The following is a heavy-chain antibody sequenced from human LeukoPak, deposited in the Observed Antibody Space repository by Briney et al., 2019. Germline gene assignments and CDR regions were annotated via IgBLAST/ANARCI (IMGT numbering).Heavy chain of an antibody. CDR2: IYYSGST. J-gene: IGHJ5*02. Sequence: PSETLSLTCTVSGASISSSSYSWGWLRQPPGKGLEWIGIIYYSGSTYYHPSLKSRLTISVDTSKNQFSLKLSSVTATDTAVYYCARRGYCSSTSCYEYWFDPWGQGTLVTVSS. V-gene: IGHV4-39*01. CDR1: GASISSSSYS. D-gene: IGHD2-2*01. CDR3: ARRGYCSSTSCYEYWFDP.